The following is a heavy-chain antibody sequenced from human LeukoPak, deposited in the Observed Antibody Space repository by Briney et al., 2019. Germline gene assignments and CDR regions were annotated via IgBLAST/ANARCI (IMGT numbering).Heavy chain of an antibody. CDR2: IYTSGST. V-gene: IGHV4-61*02. Sequence: SSQTLSLTCTVSGGSISSGSYYWSWIRQPAGKGLEWIGRIYTSGSTNYNPSLKSRVTISVDTSKNQFSLKLSSVPAADTAVYYCAREGYCSSTSCDAEYYYYYYMDVWGKGTTVTVSS. J-gene: IGHJ6*03. CDR3: AREGYCSSTSCDAEYYYYYYMDV. CDR1: GGSISSGSYY. D-gene: IGHD2-2*01.